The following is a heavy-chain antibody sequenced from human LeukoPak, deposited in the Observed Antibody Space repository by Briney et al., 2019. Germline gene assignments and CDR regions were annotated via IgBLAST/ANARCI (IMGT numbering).Heavy chain of an antibody. CDR3: ARLPLGYSSGWSPYYFDY. J-gene: IGHJ4*02. CDR1: GYRFTSYW. V-gene: IGHV5-51*01. CDR2: IYPGDSDT. Sequence: GESLKISCKGSGYRFTSYWIGWVRQMPGKGLEWMGIIYPGDSDTRYSPSFQGQVTISADKSISTAYLQWSSLKASDTAMYYCARLPLGYSSGWSPYYFDYWGQGTLVTVSS. D-gene: IGHD6-19*01.